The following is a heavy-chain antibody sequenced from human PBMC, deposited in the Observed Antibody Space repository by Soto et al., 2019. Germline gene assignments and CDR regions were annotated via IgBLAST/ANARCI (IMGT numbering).Heavy chain of an antibody. D-gene: IGHD1-1*01. CDR1: GISLSTSGVG. V-gene: IGHV2-5*01. Sequence: SGPTLVNPTQTLTLTCTLSGISLSTSGVGLGWIRQTPGKALEWLALVYWNDDKHYRPSLKSRLTITKDTSKNQAILTMTNMDPVDTATYYRARGPATLPVFAFDICGQGPEVTV. CDR3: ARGPATLPVFAFDI. J-gene: IGHJ3*02. CDR2: VYWNDDK.